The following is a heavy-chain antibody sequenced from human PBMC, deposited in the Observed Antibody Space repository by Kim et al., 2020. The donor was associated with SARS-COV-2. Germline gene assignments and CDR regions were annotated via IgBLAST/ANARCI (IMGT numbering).Heavy chain of an antibody. CDR2: ISGSGGST. D-gene: IGHD3-16*02. V-gene: IGHV3-23*01. J-gene: IGHJ6*02. CDR3: ARAVMITFGGVIAEPYYYYGMDV. CDR1: GFTFSSYA. Sequence: GGSLRLSCAASGFTFSSYAMSWVRQAPGKGLEWVSTISGSGGSTYYADSVKGRFTISRDNSKNTLYLQMNSLRAEDTAVYYCARAVMITFGGVIAEPYYYYGMDVWGQGNTVTVSS.